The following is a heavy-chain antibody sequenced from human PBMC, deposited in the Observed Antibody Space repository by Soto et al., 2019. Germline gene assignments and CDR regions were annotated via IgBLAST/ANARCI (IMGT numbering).Heavy chain of an antibody. CDR3: ARLHCDSPNCVPLDP. D-gene: IGHD2-2*01. CDR2: IYYSGTS. V-gene: IGHV4-39*01. CDR1: GGSISDDTYY. Sequence: QLQLQESGPGLVKPSETLSLTCTVTGGSISDDTYYWGWIRQPPGKGLEWIGSIYYSGTSSYNPSLKSRVPMSVDTSKKQLSLRLSSVTAADTAVYYCARLHCDSPNCVPLDPWGQGTLVTVSS. J-gene: IGHJ5*02.